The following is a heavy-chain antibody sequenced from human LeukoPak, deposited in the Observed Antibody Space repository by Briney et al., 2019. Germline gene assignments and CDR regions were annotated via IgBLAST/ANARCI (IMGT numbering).Heavy chain of an antibody. D-gene: IGHD5-18*01. J-gene: IGHJ5*02. CDR1: GGSISSYY. V-gene: IGHV4-59*08. CDR2: IYYSGST. Sequence: SETLSLTCTVSGGSISSYYWSWIRQPPGKGLEWIGYIYYSGSTNYNPSLKSRVTISVDTSKNQFSLKLSSVTAADTAVYYCARLSADTAMGTRPNWFDPWGQGTLVTVSS. CDR3: ARLSADTAMGTRPNWFDP.